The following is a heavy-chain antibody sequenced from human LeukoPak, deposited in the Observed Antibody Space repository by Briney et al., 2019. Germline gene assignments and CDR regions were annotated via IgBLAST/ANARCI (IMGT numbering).Heavy chain of an antibody. Sequence: GGSLRLSCAASGSTFSSYAMSWVRQAPGKGLEWVSAISGSGGSTYYADSVKGRFTISRDNSKNTLYLQMNSLRAEDTAVYYCAKKTRSRVVPAAMSGYYYGMDVWGQGTTVTVSS. CDR2: ISGSGGST. D-gene: IGHD2-2*01. CDR1: GSTFSSYA. J-gene: IGHJ6*02. V-gene: IGHV3-23*01. CDR3: AKKTRSRVVPAAMSGYYYGMDV.